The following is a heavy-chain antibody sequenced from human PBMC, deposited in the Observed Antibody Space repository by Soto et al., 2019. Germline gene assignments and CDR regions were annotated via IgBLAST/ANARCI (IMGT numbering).Heavy chain of an antibody. D-gene: IGHD2-8*01. V-gene: IGHV4-31*03. Sequence: SETLSLTCTVSGGSISSGGYYWSWIRQHPGKGLEWIGYIYYSGSTYYNPSLKSRVTISVDTSKNQFSLKLGSVTAADTAVYYCARDRGGFGVSWFDPWGQGTLVTVSS. J-gene: IGHJ5*02. CDR1: GGSISSGGYY. CDR2: IYYSGST. CDR3: ARDRGGFGVSWFDP.